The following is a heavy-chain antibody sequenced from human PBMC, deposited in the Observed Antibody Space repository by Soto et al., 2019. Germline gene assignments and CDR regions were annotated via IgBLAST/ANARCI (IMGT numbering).Heavy chain of an antibody. Sequence: GGSLRLSCAASGFTFSSYGMHWVRQAPGKGLEWVAVISYDGSNKYYADSVKGRFTISRDNSKNTLYLQMNSLRAEDTAVYYCAKDYGQQWLEENDAFDIWGQGTMVTVSS. CDR2: ISYDGSNK. D-gene: IGHD6-19*01. CDR3: AKDYGQQWLEENDAFDI. CDR1: GFTFSSYG. V-gene: IGHV3-30*18. J-gene: IGHJ3*02.